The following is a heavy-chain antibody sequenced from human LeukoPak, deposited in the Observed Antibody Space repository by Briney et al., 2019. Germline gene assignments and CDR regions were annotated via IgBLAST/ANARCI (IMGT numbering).Heavy chain of an antibody. D-gene: IGHD2-21*02. V-gene: IGHV3-23*01. CDR2: ISGSGGTA. CDR1: GFTFSSYG. CDR3: ASDIHDYGDY. J-gene: IGHJ4*02. Sequence: GGSLRLSCAASGFTFSSYGMSWVRQAPGKGLEWVSAISGSGGTAYYADSVKGRFTISRDNAKNSLYLQMNSLRAEDTAVYYCASDIHDYGDYWGQGTLVTVSS.